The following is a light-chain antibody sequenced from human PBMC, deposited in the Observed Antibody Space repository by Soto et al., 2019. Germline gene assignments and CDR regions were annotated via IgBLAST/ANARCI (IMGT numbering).Light chain of an antibody. V-gene: IGLV2-23*01. CDR1: SSDVGSYNL. CDR3: CSYAGSDTMI. CDR2: EGS. Sequence: QSVLTQPASVSGSPGQSSTISCTGTSSDVGSYNLVSWYQQPQGEAPKLMIYEGSKRPSGVSNRFSGSKSGNTASLTISGRQAEDEADYYCCSYAGSDTMIFGGGTKLTVL. J-gene: IGLJ2*01.